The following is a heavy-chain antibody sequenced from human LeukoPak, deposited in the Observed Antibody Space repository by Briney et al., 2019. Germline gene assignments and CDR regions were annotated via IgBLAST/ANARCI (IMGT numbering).Heavy chain of an antibody. V-gene: IGHV3-23*01. CDR1: GFAVSNSF. CDR3: AKDAQTTYYYDSSGYKRGDFFDY. J-gene: IGHJ4*02. CDR2: ISGSGGST. Sequence: GGSLRLSCAVSGFAVSNSFMSWVRQAPGKGLEWVSAISGSGGSTYYANSVKGRFTISRDNSKNTLYLQMNSLRAEDTAVYYCAKDAQTTYYYDSSGYKRGDFFDYWGQGTLVTVSS. D-gene: IGHD3-22*01.